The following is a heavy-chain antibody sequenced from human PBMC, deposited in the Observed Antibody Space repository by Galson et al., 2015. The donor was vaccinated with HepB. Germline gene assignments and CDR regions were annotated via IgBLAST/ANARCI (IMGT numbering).Heavy chain of an antibody. D-gene: IGHD2-2*01. CDR2: INPNSGVT. J-gene: IGHJ4*02. CDR3: ARRSSSAGNLAS. CDR1: GYTFTGYY. Sequence: SVKVSCKASGYTFTGYYMHWVRQAPGQGLEWMGGINPNSGVTNYAQKFQGRVTMTRDTSISTAYMELSRLRSDDTAVYYCARRSSSAGNLASWGQGTLVTVSS. V-gene: IGHV1-2*02.